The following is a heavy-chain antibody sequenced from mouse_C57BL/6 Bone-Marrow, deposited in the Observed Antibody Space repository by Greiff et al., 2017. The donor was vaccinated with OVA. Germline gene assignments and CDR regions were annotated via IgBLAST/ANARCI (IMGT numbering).Heavy chain of an antibody. CDR3: VGRRRAYYSNYFYWYFDV. J-gene: IGHJ1*03. CDR1: GFTFNTYA. Sequence: EVQRVESGGGLVQPKGSLKLSCAASGFTFNTYAMHWVRQAPGKGLEWVARIRSKSSNYATYYADSVKDRFTISRDDSQSMLYLQMNNLKTEYTAMYYCVGRRRAYYSNYFYWYFDVWGTGTTVTVSS. CDR2: IRSKSSNYAT. V-gene: IGHV10-3*01. D-gene: IGHD2-5*01.